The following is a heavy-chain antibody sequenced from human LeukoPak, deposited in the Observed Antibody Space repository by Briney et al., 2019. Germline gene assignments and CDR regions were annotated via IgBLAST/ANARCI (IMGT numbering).Heavy chain of an antibody. Sequence: GGSLRLSCAASGFTFSGSAMHWVRQASGKGLEWVGRIRSKANSYATAYAASVKVRFTISRDDSKNTAYLQMNSLKTEDTAVYYCAKDLAPSGRYWGQGTLVTVSS. D-gene: IGHD1-26*01. V-gene: IGHV3-73*01. CDR1: GFTFSGSA. CDR2: IRSKANSYAT. J-gene: IGHJ4*02. CDR3: AKDLAPSGRY.